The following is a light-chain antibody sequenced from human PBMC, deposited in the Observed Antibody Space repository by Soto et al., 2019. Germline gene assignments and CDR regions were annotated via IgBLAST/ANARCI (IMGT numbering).Light chain of an antibody. J-gene: IGKJ2*03. CDR2: KVS. CDR1: QSLVYSDGNTY. V-gene: IGKV2-30*01. Sequence: DVVMTQSPLSLPVTLGQPASISCRSSQSLVYSDGNTYLSWFQQRPGQSPRRLIYKVSNRDSGVPDRFSGSGSGTEFTLKISRLEAEDVGVYYCMQGTHPYSFGQGTNLEIK. CDR3: MQGTHPYS.